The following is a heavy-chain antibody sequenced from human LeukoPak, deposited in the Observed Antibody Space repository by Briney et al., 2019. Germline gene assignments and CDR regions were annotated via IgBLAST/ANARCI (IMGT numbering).Heavy chain of an antibody. Sequence: LSLTCGVSGGSISNGNWWSWVRQPPGKGLEWVAVISYDGSNKYYADSVKGRFTISRDNSKNTLYLQMNSLRAEDTAVYYCAKDYSTTVTTEFDYWGQGTLVTVSS. CDR3: AKDYSTTVTTEFDY. V-gene: IGHV3-30*18. J-gene: IGHJ4*02. D-gene: IGHD4-17*01. CDR2: ISYDGSNK. CDR1: GGSISNGN.